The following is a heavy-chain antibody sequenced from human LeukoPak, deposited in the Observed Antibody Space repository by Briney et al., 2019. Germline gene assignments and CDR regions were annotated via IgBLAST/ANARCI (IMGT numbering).Heavy chain of an antibody. CDR1: GFSFSSYT. D-gene: IGHD1-26*01. CDR3: ARVRMGATVSNYYYYYMDV. Sequence: GGSPRLSCAASGFSFSSYTMHWVHQAPGKGLEYVSAIISHGGNTHYTNSVKGRFTISRDNSQNTLYLQMGSLRPDDMAVYHCARVRMGATVSNYYYYYMDVWGKGTTVTVSS. V-gene: IGHV3-64*01. J-gene: IGHJ6*03. CDR2: IISHGGNT.